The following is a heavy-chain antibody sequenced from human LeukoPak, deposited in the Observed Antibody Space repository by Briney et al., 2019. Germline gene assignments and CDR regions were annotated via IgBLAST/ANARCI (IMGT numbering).Heavy chain of an antibody. D-gene: IGHD6-13*01. J-gene: IGHJ3*02. CDR1: GYSISSGYY. V-gene: IGHV4-4*07. CDR2: IYTSGST. CDR3: ARGPAAGTSGAFDI. Sequence: SETLSLTCTVSGYSISSGYYWGWIRPPAGKGLEWIGRIYTSGSTNYNPSLKSRVTMSVDTSKNQFSLKLSSVTAADTAVYYCARGPAAGTSGAFDIWGQGTMVTVSS.